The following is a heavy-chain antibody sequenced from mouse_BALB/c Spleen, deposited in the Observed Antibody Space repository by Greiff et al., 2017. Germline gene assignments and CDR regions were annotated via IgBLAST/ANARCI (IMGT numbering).Heavy chain of an antibody. CDR1: GYTFSSYW. CDR3: ARGGYGNAMDY. CDR2: ILPGSGST. D-gene: IGHD2-10*02. V-gene: IGHV1-9*01. Sequence: VKLQESGAELMKPGASVKISCKATGYTFSSYWIEWVKQRPGHGLEWIGEILPGSGSTNYNEKFKGKATFTADTSSNTAYMQLSSLTSEDSAVYYCARGGYGNAMDYWGQGTSVTVSS. J-gene: IGHJ4*01.